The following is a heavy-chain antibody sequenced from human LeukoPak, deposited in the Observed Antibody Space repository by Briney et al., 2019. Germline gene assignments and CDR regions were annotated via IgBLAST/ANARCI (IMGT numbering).Heavy chain of an antibody. CDR1: GFTFNNYA. D-gene: IGHD2-15*01. CDR3: GKTTVGYSSGRYPGWPVDY. Sequence: GGSLRLCCAASGFTFNNYAMYWVRQAPGKGLEWISGIFGSGGSAHYADSVKGRFTISRDNSKNTVYLQLDSLRVEDTAVYFCGKTTVGYSSGRYPGWPVDYWGQGALVTVSS. V-gene: IGHV3-23*01. CDR2: IFGSGGSA. J-gene: IGHJ4*02.